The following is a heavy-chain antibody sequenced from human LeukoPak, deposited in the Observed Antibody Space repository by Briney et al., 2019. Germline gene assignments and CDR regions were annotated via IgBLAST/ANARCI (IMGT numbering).Heavy chain of an antibody. CDR3: ARDQAQRRVTAYYYYYYYMDV. D-gene: IGHD2-21*02. Sequence: PGGSLTLSCAATGFTFSSYRMSWIRQAPGKGLEWVANIKQDGSEKYYVDSVKGRFTISRDNAKNSLYLQMNSLRAEDTAVYYCARDQAQRRVTAYYYYYYYMDVWGKGTTVTVSS. CDR1: GFTFSSYR. V-gene: IGHV3-7*01. CDR2: IKQDGSEK. J-gene: IGHJ6*03.